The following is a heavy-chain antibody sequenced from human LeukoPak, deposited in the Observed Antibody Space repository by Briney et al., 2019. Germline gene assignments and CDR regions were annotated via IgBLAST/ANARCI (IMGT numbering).Heavy chain of an antibody. Sequence: PGGSLRLSCAASGFTFSSYSVNWVRQAPGEGLEWVSSISSSSSYIYYADSVKGRFTISRDNAKNSLYLQMNSLRAEDTAVYYCARDSSGWYDFNYWGQGTLVTVSS. J-gene: IGHJ4*02. CDR1: GFTFSSYS. CDR2: ISSSSSYI. CDR3: ARDSSGWYDFNY. D-gene: IGHD6-19*01. V-gene: IGHV3-21*01.